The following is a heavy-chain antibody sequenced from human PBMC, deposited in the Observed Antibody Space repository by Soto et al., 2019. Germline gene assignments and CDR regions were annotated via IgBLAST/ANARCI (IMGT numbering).Heavy chain of an antibody. J-gene: IGHJ5*02. CDR3: VRGGSNYAS. Sequence: GGSLRLSCTASGFTFSDSWMTWVRQAPGKGLEWVARIKPDESEKKYADSVKGRFSISRDNAKNSMYMQMDSLRGEDTAVYYCVRGGSNYASWGQGTLVTVSS. CDR2: IKPDESEK. D-gene: IGHD4-4*01. CDR1: GFTFSDSW. V-gene: IGHV3-7*01.